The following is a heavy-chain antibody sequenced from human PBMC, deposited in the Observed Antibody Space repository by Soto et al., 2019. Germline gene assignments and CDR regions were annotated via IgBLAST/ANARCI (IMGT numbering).Heavy chain of an antibody. J-gene: IGHJ4*02. V-gene: IGHV3-53*01. CDR2: IYSSGTT. D-gene: IGHD6-6*01. CDR3: ARAGSSFHSDAARCCVYDY. CDR1: GFTFSDHQ. Sequence: GVLRLSCEASGFTFSDHQMNWVRQAPGRGLEWVSVIYSSGTTYYGDSVKGRFTISRGNSENTLYLQMNSLRTEDTALYYCARAGSSFHSDAARCCVYDYCGQRTLVTGSS.